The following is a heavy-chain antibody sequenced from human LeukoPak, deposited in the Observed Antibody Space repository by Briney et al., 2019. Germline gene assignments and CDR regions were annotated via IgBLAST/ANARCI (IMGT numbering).Heavy chain of an antibody. D-gene: IGHD6-19*01. Sequence: ASVKVSCTASGYTFTSYYIHWVRQAPGQGLEWMGIINPSGGGTSYAQDFQGRVTMTGGTSTSTAYMELSSLRSGDTAVYYCARAAVAGLDYWGQGTLVTVSS. V-gene: IGHV1-46*01. CDR2: INPSGGGT. J-gene: IGHJ4*02. CDR3: ARAAVAGLDY. CDR1: GYTFTSYY.